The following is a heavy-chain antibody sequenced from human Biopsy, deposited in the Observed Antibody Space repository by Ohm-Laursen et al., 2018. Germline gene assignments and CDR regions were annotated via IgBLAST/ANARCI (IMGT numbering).Heavy chain of an antibody. J-gene: IGHJ4*02. CDR2: IWYDGSNK. CDR3: AKCMTGGSNYYFHH. CDR1: GVTLSGYG. Sequence: SLRLSCSASGVTLSGYGMNGVRQAPGKGLEWVAAIWYDGSNKNYADSVKGRFTISRDNSKNTLYLQMNSLRGEDTAVYYCAKCMTGGSNYYFHHCGQGTLVTVSS. V-gene: IGHV3-33*06. D-gene: IGHD2-8*01.